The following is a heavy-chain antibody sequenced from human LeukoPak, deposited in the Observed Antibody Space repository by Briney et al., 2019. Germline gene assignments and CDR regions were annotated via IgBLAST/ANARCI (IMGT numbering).Heavy chain of an antibody. CDR2: IYTSGST. J-gene: IGHJ4*02. V-gene: IGHV4-4*07. D-gene: IGHD3-10*01. CDR3: ARDIAYYYGSGSSSYFDY. Sequence: SETLSLTCTVSGGSISSYYWSWIRQPAGKGLEWIGRIYTSGSTNYNPSLKSRVTMSVDTSKNQFSLKLSSVTAADTAVYCCARDIAYYYGSGSSSYFDYWGQGTLVTVSS. CDR1: GGSISSYY.